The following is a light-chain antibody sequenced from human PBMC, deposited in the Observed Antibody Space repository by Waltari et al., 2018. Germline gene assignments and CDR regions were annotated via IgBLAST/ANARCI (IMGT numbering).Light chain of an antibody. V-gene: IGKV1-9*01. CDR1: QGISNY. Sequence: IQLTQSPSSLSASVGDRVTITCRASQGISNYLAWYQQKPGKVPKLLIHSAPNLQSGVPSRFSGSGSGTDFTLTISSLQPEDFATYYCQQLHSPGYTFGQGTKLEIK. CDR2: SAP. CDR3: QQLHSPGYT. J-gene: IGKJ2*01.